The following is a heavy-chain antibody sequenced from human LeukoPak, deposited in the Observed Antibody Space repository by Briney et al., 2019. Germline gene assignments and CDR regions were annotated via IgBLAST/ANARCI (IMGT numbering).Heavy chain of an antibody. CDR1: GFTFRSYG. CDR3: AKDRAAAGTNYFDY. V-gene: IGHV3-33*06. D-gene: IGHD6-13*01. J-gene: IGHJ4*02. CDR2: IWNDGSNK. Sequence: GRSLRLSCAASGFTFRSYGMHWVRQARGKGLQWVAVIWNDGSNKYYADSVKGRFTISRDNSKNTLYLQMNSLRAEDTAVYYCAKDRAAAGTNYFDYWGQGTLVTVSS.